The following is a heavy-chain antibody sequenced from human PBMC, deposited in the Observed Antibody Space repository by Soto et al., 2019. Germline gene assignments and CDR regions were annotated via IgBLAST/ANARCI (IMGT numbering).Heavy chain of an antibody. V-gene: IGHV3-23*01. CDR3: AKGAAAVATRWFDP. Sequence: EVQLLASGGGLVQPGGSLRLSCAASGFTFSTFALSWVRQAPGTGLEWVSVITASGGTTYYADSVKDLITISRDNSKRTLYRQIGCLSGDETAVYYCAKGAAAVATRWFDPCGGGSLVIFAS. CDR1: GFTFSTFA. D-gene: IGHD5-12*01. J-gene: IGHJ5*02. CDR2: ITASGGTT.